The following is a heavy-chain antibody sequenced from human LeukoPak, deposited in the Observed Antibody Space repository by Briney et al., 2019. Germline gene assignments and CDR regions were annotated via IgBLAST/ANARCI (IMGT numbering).Heavy chain of an antibody. CDR3: ARDPLLLPYGMDV. CDR2: IYYSGST. CDR1: GGSISSGDYY. V-gene: IGHV4-30-4*01. Sequence: SQTLSLTCTVSGGSISSGDYYWSWIRQPPGKGLEWIGYIYYSGSTYYNPSLKSRVTISVDTSKNQFSLKLSSVTAADTAVYYCARDPLLLPYGMDVWGQGTTVTVSS. J-gene: IGHJ6*02. D-gene: IGHD3-22*01.